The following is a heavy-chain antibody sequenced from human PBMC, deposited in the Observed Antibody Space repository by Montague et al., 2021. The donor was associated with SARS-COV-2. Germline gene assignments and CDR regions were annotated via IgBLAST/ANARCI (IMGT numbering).Heavy chain of an antibody. Sequence: SETPSLTCAVSGGSISSSSYYWGWIRQPPGKGLEWIGSIHNSGSTYYNPSLKSRVSISVDTSKNQFSLKLSSVTAADTAVYYCARLWDTVYYYYGMDVWGQGTTVTVSS. D-gene: IGHD1-26*01. CDR2: IHNSGST. CDR3: ARLWDTVYYYYGMDV. V-gene: IGHV4-39*01. J-gene: IGHJ6*02. CDR1: GGSISSSSYY.